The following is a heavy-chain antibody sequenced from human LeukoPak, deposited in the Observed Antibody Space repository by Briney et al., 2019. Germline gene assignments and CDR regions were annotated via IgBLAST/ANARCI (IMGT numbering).Heavy chain of an antibody. J-gene: IGHJ3*02. CDR2: ISYDGSNK. CDR1: GFTFSSYA. CDR3: ARAPSGGSWYIGLVAFDI. D-gene: IGHD6-13*01. V-gene: IGHV3-30-3*01. Sequence: ESGGSLRLSCAASGFTFSSYAMHWVRQAPGKGLEWVAVISYDGSNKYYADSVKGRFTISRDNSKNTLYLQMNSLRAEDTAVYYCARAPSGGSWYIGLVAFDIWGQGTMVTVSS.